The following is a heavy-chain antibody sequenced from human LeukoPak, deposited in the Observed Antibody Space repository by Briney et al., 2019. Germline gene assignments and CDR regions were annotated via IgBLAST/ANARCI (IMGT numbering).Heavy chain of an antibody. D-gene: IGHD5-18*01. Sequence: GGSPRLSCVASGFTFSSYAMSWVRQAPGKGLEWVSTIGGSGGSTYYADSVKGRFTISRDTSKNTLYLHVNSLRAEDTAVYYCAKANLGYSHSSIAYWGQGTLVTVSS. CDR2: IGGSGGST. CDR3: AKANLGYSHSSIAY. J-gene: IGHJ4*02. V-gene: IGHV3-23*01. CDR1: GFTFSSYA.